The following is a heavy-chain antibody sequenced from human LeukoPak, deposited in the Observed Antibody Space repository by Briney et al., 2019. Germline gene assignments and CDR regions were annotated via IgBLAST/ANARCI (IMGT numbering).Heavy chain of an antibody. J-gene: IGHJ6*02. CDR2: INHSGST. V-gene: IGHV4-34*01. D-gene: IGHD5-12*01. CDR3: ARSFRRLRLAGLDA. Sequence: PSETLSLTCAVYGGSFSGHYWSWIRQSPGKGLEWIGEINHSGSTNYNPSLKSRVTMSLDTSQNQFSLKLDSVTAADTAVYYCARSFRRLRLAGLDAWGQGTTVTVSS. CDR1: GGSFSGHY.